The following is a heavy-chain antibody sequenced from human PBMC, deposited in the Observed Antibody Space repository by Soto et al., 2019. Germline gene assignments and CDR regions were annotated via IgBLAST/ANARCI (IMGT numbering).Heavy chain of an antibody. D-gene: IGHD3-22*01. CDR3: ARRPSSGYAYYFDY. CDR1: GGSFSGYY. V-gene: IGHV4-34*12. CDR2: IFYTGST. J-gene: IGHJ4*02. Sequence: SETLSLTCAVYGGSFSGYYWGWFRQPPGKGLEWLGYIFYTGSTYKNPSLKSRVTISADSSKNQFSVNLTSVTATDTAVYYCARRPSSGYAYYFDYWGQGILVT.